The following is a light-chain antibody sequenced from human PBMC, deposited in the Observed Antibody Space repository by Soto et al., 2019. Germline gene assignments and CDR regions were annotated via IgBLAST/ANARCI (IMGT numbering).Light chain of an antibody. Sequence: QSVLTQPPSASGTPGQRVTIACSGSSSNIGRDYVYWFQQLPGTAPKLLIYTNNQRPSGVPDRFSGSKSGTSASLAISGLRSEDEADYCCAAWEDRLSAWVFGGGTQLTVL. CDR2: TNN. CDR1: SSNIGRDY. V-gene: IGLV1-47*02. J-gene: IGLJ3*02. CDR3: AAWEDRLSAWV.